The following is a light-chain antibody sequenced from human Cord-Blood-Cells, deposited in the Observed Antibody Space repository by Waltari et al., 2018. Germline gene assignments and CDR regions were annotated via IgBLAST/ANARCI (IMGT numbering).Light chain of an antibody. CDR1: SSHVGGYNY. V-gene: IGLV2-14*01. CDR2: EVS. CDR3: SSYTSSNTLV. J-gene: IGLJ1*01. Sequence: QSALTQPASVSGSPGQSLTISCTGPSSHVGGYNYVSWYQQHPGKAPKLMIYEVSNRPSGVSNRFSGSKSGNTASLTISGLQAEDEADYYCSSYTSSNTLVFGTGTKVTVL.